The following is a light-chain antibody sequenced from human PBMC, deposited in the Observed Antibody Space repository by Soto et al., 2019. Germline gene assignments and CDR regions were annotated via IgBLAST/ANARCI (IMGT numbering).Light chain of an antibody. CDR2: GTS. Sequence: EIVMTQSPATLSVSPGERATLSCRASQSVSSRLAWYQQKPGQAPRLHIYGTSTRATGIPARFSASGSGTEFTLPISSLQSEDFAVYYCNQINNWPPYTLARVPRLKIK. J-gene: IGKJ2*01. CDR1: QSVSSR. V-gene: IGKV3-15*01. CDR3: NQINNWPPYT.